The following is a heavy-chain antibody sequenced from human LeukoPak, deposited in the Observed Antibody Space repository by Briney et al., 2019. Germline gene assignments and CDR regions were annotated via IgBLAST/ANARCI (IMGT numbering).Heavy chain of an antibody. CDR3: ARADWNDGAGSDY. CDR1: GFTFSSYS. J-gene: IGHJ4*02. D-gene: IGHD1-1*01. V-gene: IGHV3-21*01. Sequence: GGSLRLSCAASGFTFSSYSMNWVRQAPGKGLEWVSSISSSSSYIYYADSVKGRFTISRDNAKNSLYLQMSSLRAEDTAVYYCARADWNDGAGSDYWGQGTLVTVSS. CDR2: ISSSSSYI.